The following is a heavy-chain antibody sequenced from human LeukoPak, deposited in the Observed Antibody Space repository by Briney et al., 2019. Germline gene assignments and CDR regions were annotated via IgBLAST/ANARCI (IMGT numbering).Heavy chain of an antibody. CDR2: IKPDGSQK. J-gene: IGHJ4*02. CDR1: GFTFLNSW. CDR3: ARDRDSNWYPYHDY. D-gene: IGHD6-13*01. Sequence: GGSLRLSCAASGFTFLNSWMSWVRQAPGKGLEWMANIKPDGSQKYYVDSVKGRFTISRDNAKNSLYLQVDSLTAEDTAIYYCARDRDSNWYPYHDYWGQGVLVTVSS. V-gene: IGHV3-7*03.